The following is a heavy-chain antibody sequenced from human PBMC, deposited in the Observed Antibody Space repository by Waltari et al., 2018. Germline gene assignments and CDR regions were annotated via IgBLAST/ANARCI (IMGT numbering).Heavy chain of an antibody. CDR3: ARRFLGSGMFDY. CDR2: IYYSGTT. D-gene: IGHD3-16*01. Sequence: QLQLQESGPGLVKPSETLSLTCTVSGGSISSSSYYWGWIRQPPGKGLEWIGSIYYSGTTYYNPSLKSRVTISVDTSKNQFSLKLSSVTAADTAVYYCARRFLGSGMFDYWGQGTLVTVSS. V-gene: IGHV4-39*01. CDR1: GGSISSSSYY. J-gene: IGHJ4*02.